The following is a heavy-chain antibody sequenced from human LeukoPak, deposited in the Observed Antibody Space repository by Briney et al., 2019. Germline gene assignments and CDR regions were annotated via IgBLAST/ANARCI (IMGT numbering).Heavy chain of an antibody. V-gene: IGHV1-2*02. CDR3: AREGDSSSVGWFDP. Sequence: ASVKVSCKASGYTFTGYYMNWVRQAPGQGLEWMGWINPNSGGTNYAQKFQGRVTISVDTSKNQFSLKLSSVTAADTAVYYCAREGDSSSVGWFDPWGQGTLVTVSS. CDR1: GYTFTGYY. J-gene: IGHJ5*02. D-gene: IGHD6-13*01. CDR2: INPNSGGT.